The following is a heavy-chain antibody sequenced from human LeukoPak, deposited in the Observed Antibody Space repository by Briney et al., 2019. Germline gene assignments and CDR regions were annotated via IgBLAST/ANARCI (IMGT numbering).Heavy chain of an antibody. V-gene: IGHV4-30-2*06. J-gene: IGHJ3*02. CDR2: IFHDEAFNREIT. D-gene: IGHD3-10*01. CDR1: NGSICNTVHS. Sequence: LSVTWTVPNGSICNTVHSWTWIRQSAGKCREWVGYIFHDEAFNREITYYNPSLKRRVTISVDRYKNQFSLKLTSVTAADTAVYYCARGMVRTLPAGFEIWGPGTMVTVSS. CDR3: ARGMVRTLPAGFEI.